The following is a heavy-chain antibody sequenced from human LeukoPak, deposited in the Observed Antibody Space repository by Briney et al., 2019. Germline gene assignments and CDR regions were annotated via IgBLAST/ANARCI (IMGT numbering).Heavy chain of an antibody. J-gene: IGHJ4*02. CDR1: GGSLSRGNW. Sequence: SGTLSLTCAVSGGSLSRGNWWSWVRQPPGKGLEWIGEIYHSGSTNYNSSLKSRVTISVDKSKNQFSLNLSSVTAADTAMYYCARHYYASGSAPLDYWGQGTLVTVSS. D-gene: IGHD3-10*01. V-gene: IGHV4-4*02. CDR3: ARHYYASGSAPLDY. CDR2: IYHSGST.